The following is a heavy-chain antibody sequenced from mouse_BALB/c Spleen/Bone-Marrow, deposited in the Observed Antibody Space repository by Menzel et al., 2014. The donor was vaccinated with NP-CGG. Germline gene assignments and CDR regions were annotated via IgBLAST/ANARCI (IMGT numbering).Heavy chain of an antibody. CDR3: ARWEYYAMDY. V-gene: IGHV14-3*02. CDR1: GFHIKDTY. CDR2: IDPANGNT. D-gene: IGHD4-1*01. J-gene: IGHJ4*01. Sequence: EVHLVASGAELVQPEASVKLSCTASGFHIKDTYMHWVKQRPEQGLEWIGRIDPANGNTKYDPKFQGKATITADTSSNTAYLQLSSLTSEDTAVYYCARWEYYAMDYWGQGNSGNVSS.